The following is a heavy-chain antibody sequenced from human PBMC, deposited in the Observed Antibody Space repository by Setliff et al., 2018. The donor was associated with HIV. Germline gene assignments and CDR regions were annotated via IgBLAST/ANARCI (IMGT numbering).Heavy chain of an antibody. CDR1: GYTFTGHY. CDR2: INPNSAGT. CDR3: ARRVPPIPSGDLDY. J-gene: IGHJ4*02. Sequence: ASVKVSCKASGYTFTGHYIHWVRQAPGQGLEWMGRINPNSAGTNYAQKFQGRVTMTRDTSISTAYMDLSRLRSDDTAVYYCARRVPPIPSGDLDYWGQGTLVTAPQ. D-gene: IGHD4-17*01. V-gene: IGHV1-2*06.